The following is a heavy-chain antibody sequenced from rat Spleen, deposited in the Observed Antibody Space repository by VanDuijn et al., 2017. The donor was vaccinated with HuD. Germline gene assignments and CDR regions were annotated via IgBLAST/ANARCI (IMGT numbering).Heavy chain of an antibody. CDR1: GFTFSNYG. J-gene: IGHJ3*01. CDR2: ISYDGDTT. CDR3: ARHGIYNNSPFAY. V-gene: IGHV5-25*01. Sequence: EVQLVESGGGLVQPGRSMKLSCAASGFTFSNYGLAWVRQAPKKGLEWVAYISYDGDTTYYRDSVKGRFTISKDNAKSTLYLQMDSLRSEDPATYYCARHGIYNNSPFAYWGQGTLVTVSS. D-gene: IGHD1-10*01.